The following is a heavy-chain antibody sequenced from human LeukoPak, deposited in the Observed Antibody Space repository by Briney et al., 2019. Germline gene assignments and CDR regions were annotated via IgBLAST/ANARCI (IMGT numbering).Heavy chain of an antibody. CDR3: ATDLSHSSGYDNSWLDP. V-gene: IGHV1-69-2*01. CDR1: GYTFTDYY. CDR2: VDPEDGET. Sequence: ASVKISCKVSGYTFTDYYMHWVQQAPGKGLEWMGLVDPEDGETIYAEKLQGRVTITADTSTDTAYMELSSLRSEDTAVYYCATDLSHSSGYDNSWLDPWGQGTLVTVSS. J-gene: IGHJ5*02. D-gene: IGHD3-22*01.